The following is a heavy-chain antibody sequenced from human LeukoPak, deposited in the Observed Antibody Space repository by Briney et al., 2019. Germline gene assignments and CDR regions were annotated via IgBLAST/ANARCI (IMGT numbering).Heavy chain of an antibody. J-gene: IGHJ4*02. CDR1: GGSFSGYY. Sequence: PSETLSLTCAVYGGSFSGYYWSWIRQPPGKGLEWIGEINHSGSTNYNPSLKSRVTISVDTSKNQFSLKLSSVTAADTAVYYCARQWGYDFDYWGQGTLVTVSS. CDR3: ARQWGYDFDY. D-gene: IGHD5-12*01. CDR2: INHSGST. V-gene: IGHV4-34*01.